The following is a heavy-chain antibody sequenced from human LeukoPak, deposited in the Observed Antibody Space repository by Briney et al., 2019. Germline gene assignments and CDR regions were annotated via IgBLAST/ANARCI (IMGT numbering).Heavy chain of an antibody. CDR2: IGPKSGDT. V-gene: IGHV1-2*02. D-gene: IGHD7-27*01. J-gene: IGHJ3*02. Sequence: GASVKVSCKASGYTFTDYFIHWVRQVPGQGLEWVGWIGPKSGDTSYSQKFQGRVTVTRDTSISTAYMDLSRLRFDDTAVYYCGRNRLGKALDIWGQGTMVTVSS. CDR1: GYTFTDYF. CDR3: GRNRLGKALDI.